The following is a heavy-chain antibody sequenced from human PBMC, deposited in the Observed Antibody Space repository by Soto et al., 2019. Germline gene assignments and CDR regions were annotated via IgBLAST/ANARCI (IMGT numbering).Heavy chain of an antibody. CDR2: IWYDGSNK. J-gene: IGHJ6*02. CDR3: ARESIRPRLAVVVPGDV. CDR1: GFTFSSYG. Sequence: QVTLVESGGGVVQPGRSLRLSCAASGFTFSSYGMHWVRQAPGKGLEWVAVIWYDGSNKYYADSVKGRFTISRDNSKNTLYLQMNSLRAEDTAVYYCARESIRPRLAVVVPGDVWGQGTTVTVSS. D-gene: IGHD2-2*01. V-gene: IGHV3-33*01.